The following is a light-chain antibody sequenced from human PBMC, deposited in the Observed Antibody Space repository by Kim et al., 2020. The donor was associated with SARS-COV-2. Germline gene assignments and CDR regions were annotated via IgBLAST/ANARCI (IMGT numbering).Light chain of an antibody. V-gene: IGLV2-8*01. CDR2: EVN. Sequence: GQSITISCTGTSSDVGGHNYVCWYQQHPGKAPKLMIFEVNKRPFGVPVRFSGSKSGNTASLTVSGLQAEDEADYYCSSYTNTNNLVFGGGTKLTVL. J-gene: IGLJ3*02. CDR3: SSYTNTNNLV. CDR1: SSDVGGHNY.